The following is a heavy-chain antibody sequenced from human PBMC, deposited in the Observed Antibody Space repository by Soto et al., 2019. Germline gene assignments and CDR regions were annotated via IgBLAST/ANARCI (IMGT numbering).Heavy chain of an antibody. V-gene: IGHV3-30*18. D-gene: IGHD5-12*01. Sequence: PGGSLRLSCAASGFTFSSYGMHWVRQAPGKGLEWVAVISYDGSNKYYADSVKGRFTISRDNSKNTLYLQMNSLRAEDTAVYYCAKDRSRWLQLKECFWFDPWGQGTLVTVSS. J-gene: IGHJ5*02. CDR1: GFTFSSYG. CDR3: AKDRSRWLQLKECFWFDP. CDR2: ISYDGSNK.